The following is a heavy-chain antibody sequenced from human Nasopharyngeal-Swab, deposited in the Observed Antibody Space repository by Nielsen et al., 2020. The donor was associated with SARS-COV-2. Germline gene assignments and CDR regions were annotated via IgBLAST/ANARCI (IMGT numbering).Heavy chain of an antibody. J-gene: IGHJ4*02. V-gene: IGHV3-49*03. CDR1: GFTFGDYA. D-gene: IGHD4-17*01. Sequence: GESLKISCTASGFTFGDYAMSWFRQAPGKGLEWVGFIRSKAYGGTTEYAASVKGRFTISRDDSKSIAYLQMNSLKTEDTAVYYCTRDLPDDYGDYVVPGGYWGQGTLVTVSS. CDR2: IRSKAYGGTT. CDR3: TRDLPDDYGDYVVPGGY.